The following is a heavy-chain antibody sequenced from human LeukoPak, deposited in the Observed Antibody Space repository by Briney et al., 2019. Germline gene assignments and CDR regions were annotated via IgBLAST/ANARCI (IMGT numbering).Heavy chain of an antibody. CDR1: GGSISSGDYY. V-gene: IGHV4-30-4*01. J-gene: IGHJ6*02. CDR3: ARMSLGYCSRTSCYGMYV. D-gene: IGHD2-2*01. CDR2: IYYSGST. Sequence: PSQTLSLTCTVSGGSISSGDYYWSWIRQPPGKGLEWIGYIYYSGSTYYNPSLKSRVTISVDTSKNQFSLKLSSVTAADTAVYYCARMSLGYCSRTSCYGMYVWGQGTTVTVSS.